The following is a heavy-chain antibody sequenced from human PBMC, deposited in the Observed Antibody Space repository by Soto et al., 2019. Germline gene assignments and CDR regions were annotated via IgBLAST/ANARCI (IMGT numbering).Heavy chain of an antibody. V-gene: IGHV3-48*02. D-gene: IGHD3-10*02. CDR3: VRDRDLYRDMFHEDL. CDR2: ITIRTGNV. J-gene: IGHJ4*01. CDR1: GFTISECS. Sequence: HPGGSLRLSCEASGFTISECSMNWVRQAPGKGLEWLAYITIRTGNVLYADSVRGRFTISADNAENSVILQMNSLRDEDSAVYFCVRDRDLYRDMFHEDLWGQGTLVTVSS.